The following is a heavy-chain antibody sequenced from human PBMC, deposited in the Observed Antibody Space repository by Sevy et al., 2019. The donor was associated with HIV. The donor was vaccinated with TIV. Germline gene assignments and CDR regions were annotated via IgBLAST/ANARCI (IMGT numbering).Heavy chain of an antibody. CDR1: NYSISSGYY. Sequence: SETLSLTCAVSNYSISSGYYWGWIRQSPGKGLEWIASVHHSGSTYYNPSLKSRVSISVDRSKNQFSLKLNSVTAADTAVYYCARRDLGIDVWGKGTTVTVSS. J-gene: IGHJ6*03. CDR2: VHHSGST. V-gene: IGHV4-38-2*01. CDR3: ARRDLGIDV. D-gene: IGHD3-16*01.